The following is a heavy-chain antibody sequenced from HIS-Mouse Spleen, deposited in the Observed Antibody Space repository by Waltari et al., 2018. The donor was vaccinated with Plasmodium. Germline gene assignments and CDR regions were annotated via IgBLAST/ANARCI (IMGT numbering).Heavy chain of an antibody. CDR1: GYTFTGDY. Sequence: QVQLVQSGAAVKKPGASVTVSCKASGYTFTGDYMPWVRPAPAHGLEWMGWINPNSGGTNYAQKFQGRVTMTRDTSISTAYMELSRLRSDDTAVYYCARDLRITMVRGVIIRDDAFDIWGQGTMVTVSS. CDR3: ARDLRITMVRGVIIRDDAFDI. D-gene: IGHD3-10*01. V-gene: IGHV1-2*02. J-gene: IGHJ3*02. CDR2: INPNSGGT.